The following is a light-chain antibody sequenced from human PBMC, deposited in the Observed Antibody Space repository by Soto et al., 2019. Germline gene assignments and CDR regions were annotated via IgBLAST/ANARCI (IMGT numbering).Light chain of an antibody. J-gene: IGKJ1*01. V-gene: IGKV3-11*01. Sequence: EMVYTHSPATLSSFPVYRFTHSGGASQAVNTRLAWYQHKPGQAPRLLIYLASNRAAGVPARFSGSGSGTDFTLTISNVEPEDFAVYYCHQRQSWPRTFGQGTKVDI. CDR1: QAVNTR. CDR2: LAS. CDR3: HQRQSWPRT.